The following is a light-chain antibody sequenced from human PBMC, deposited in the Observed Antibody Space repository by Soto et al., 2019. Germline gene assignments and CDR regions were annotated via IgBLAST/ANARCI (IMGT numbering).Light chain of an antibody. CDR2: AAS. CDR3: QQRSNWSIT. J-gene: IGKJ5*01. V-gene: IGKV1-39*01. CDR1: QSISSY. Sequence: IQMTQSPSSLSASVGDRVTITCRASQSISSYLNWYQQKPGKAPKLPIYAASSLQSGVPSRFIVSGSGTDFTLTISRLENEDFAVYDCQQRSNWSITFGQGTRLEIK.